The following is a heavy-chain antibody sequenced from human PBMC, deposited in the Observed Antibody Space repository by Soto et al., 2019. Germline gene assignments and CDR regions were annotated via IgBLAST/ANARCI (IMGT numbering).Heavy chain of an antibody. D-gene: IGHD6-13*01. Sequence: PSETLSLTCAVYGGSFSGYDWTWIRQPPGTGLEWIGEINHSGSTNYNPSLKSRVTISVDKSKNQFSLKLRSVTAADTAVYYCARADMGGSSWPFDYWGQGTLVTVSS. CDR1: GGSFSGYD. V-gene: IGHV4-34*01. CDR3: ARADMGGSSWPFDY. CDR2: INHSGST. J-gene: IGHJ4*02.